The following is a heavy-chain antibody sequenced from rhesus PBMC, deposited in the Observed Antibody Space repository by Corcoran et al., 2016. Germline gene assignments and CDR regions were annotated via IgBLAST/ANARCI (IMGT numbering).Heavy chain of an antibody. CDR2: VEPEDGEA. D-gene: IGHD4-29*01. CDR1: GYTFTAYY. CDR3: ATDAGRWFFDY. V-gene: IGHV1-111*02. J-gene: IGHJ4*01. Sequence: EVQLVQSGAEVKKPGASVKISCKASGYTFTAYYLHWVRQAPGKGFEWMGRVEPEDGEALHAQKFQDRVNITADTSTDTAYMELSSLRSEDTAVYYCATDAGRWFFDYWGQGVLVTVSS.